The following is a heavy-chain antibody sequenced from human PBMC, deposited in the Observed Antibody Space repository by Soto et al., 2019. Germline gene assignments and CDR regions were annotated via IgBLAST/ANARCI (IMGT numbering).Heavy chain of an antibody. CDR3: ARVGYGDYPFDY. J-gene: IGHJ4*02. Sequence: QVQLVQSGAEVKKPGASVKVSCKASGYTFTGYYMHWVRQAPGQGLEWMGWINPNSGGTKYAQKFQGRVTMTRDTSISTAYMELSRLRSDDTAVYYCARVGYGDYPFDYWGQGTLVTVSS. CDR2: INPNSGGT. CDR1: GYTFTGYY. V-gene: IGHV1-2*02. D-gene: IGHD4-17*01.